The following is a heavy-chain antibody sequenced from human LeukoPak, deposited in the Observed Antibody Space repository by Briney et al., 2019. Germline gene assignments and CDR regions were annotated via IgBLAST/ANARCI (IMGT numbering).Heavy chain of an antibody. CDR2: IYHSGST. D-gene: IGHD3-10*01. V-gene: IGHV4-30-2*01. CDR1: GGSISSGGYS. Sequence: SQTLSLTCAVSGGSISSGGYSWSWIQQPPGKGLEWIGYIYHSGSTNYNPSLKSRVTISVDTSKNQFSLKLSSVTAADTAVYYCARGSPLYYGSGSYPLNWGQGTLVTVSS. J-gene: IGHJ4*02. CDR3: ARGSPLYYGSGSYPLN.